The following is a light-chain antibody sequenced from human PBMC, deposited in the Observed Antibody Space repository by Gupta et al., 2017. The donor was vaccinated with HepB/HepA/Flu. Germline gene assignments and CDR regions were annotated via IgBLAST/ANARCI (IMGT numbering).Light chain of an antibody. CDR1: SGDVAGYNY. Sequence: QSALIQPASVSGLPGQPTTFSSLGTSGDVAGYNYVPWYQQHPGKAPKLLIYDITNRPSGVSNRFSGSKSGNTASLTISGLQAEDEGDYYCSSYSSSSTVIFGGGTELTVL. J-gene: IGLJ2*01. V-gene: IGLV2-14*01. CDR2: DIT. CDR3: SSYSSSSTVI.